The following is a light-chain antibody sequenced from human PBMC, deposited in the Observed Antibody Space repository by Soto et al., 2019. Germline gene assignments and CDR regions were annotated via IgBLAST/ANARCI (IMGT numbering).Light chain of an antibody. J-gene: IGLJ2*01. CDR3: SSYTSTSALV. V-gene: IGLV2-14*01. CDR1: SSDIGIYNY. CDR2: EVT. Sequence: QPVLTQPASVSGSPGQSITISCTGTSSDIGIYNYVSWYQHHPGKAPKLIIYEVTNRPSGVSDRFSGSKSGNTASLTISGLQAEDEADYYCSSYTSTSALVFGGGTKVTVL.